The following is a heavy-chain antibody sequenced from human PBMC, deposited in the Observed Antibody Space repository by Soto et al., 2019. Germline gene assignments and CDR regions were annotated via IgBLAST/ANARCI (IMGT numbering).Heavy chain of an antibody. J-gene: IGHJ6*03. V-gene: IGHV3-23*01. CDR1: GFTFSSYA. CDR3: GKSADSRGRGGGYYYYMDV. CDR2: ISGSGGST. Sequence: EVQLLESGGGLVQPGGSLRLSCAASGFTFSSYAMSWVRQAPGKGLEWVSAISGSGGSTYYADSVKGRFTISRDNSKNTLDLEMIRRRADDTAVYYCGKSADSRGRGGGYYYYMDVWGKGTTVTVSS. D-gene: IGHD6-19*01.